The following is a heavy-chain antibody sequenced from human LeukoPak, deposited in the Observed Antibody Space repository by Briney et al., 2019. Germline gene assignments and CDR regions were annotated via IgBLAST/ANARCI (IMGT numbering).Heavy chain of an antibody. V-gene: IGHV3-30-3*01. CDR1: GFTFSSYA. D-gene: IGHD6-13*01. J-gene: IGHJ4*02. CDR2: ISYDGSNK. CDR3: ARELSAAGISNDY. Sequence: GGSLRLSCAASGFTFSSYAMHWVRQAPGKGLEWVAVISYDGSNKYYADSVKGRFTISRDNSKNTLYLQMNSLRAEDTAVYYCARELSAAGISNDYWGQGTLVTVSS.